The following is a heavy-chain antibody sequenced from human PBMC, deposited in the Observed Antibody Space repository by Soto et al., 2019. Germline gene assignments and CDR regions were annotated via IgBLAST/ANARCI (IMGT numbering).Heavy chain of an antibody. CDR3: AHRLLQYQLPLFDY. J-gene: IGHJ4*02. V-gene: IGHV2-5*02. CDR2: IYWDDDK. Sequence: QITLKESGPTLVKPTQTLTLTCTFSGFSLSTSAVGVGWIRQPPGKALEWLALIYWDDDKRYSPSLKSRLTIXKXTFXNQVVLTLTNMDPVDTATYYCAHRLLQYQLPLFDYWGQGTLVTVSS. CDR1: GFSLSTSAVG. D-gene: IGHD4-4*01.